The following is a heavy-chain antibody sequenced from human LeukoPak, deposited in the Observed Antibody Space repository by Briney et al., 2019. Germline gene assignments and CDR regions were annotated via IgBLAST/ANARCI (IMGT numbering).Heavy chain of an antibody. CDR2: ISAYNGNT. CDR3: AREGATVTTLVQGFDYYYYGMDV. Sequence: ASVKVSCKASGYTFTSYGISWVRQAPGQGLEWMGWISAYNGNTNYAQKLQGRVTMTTDTSTSTAYMELRSLRSDDTAVYYCAREGATVTTLVQGFDYYYYGMDVWGQGTTVTVSS. CDR1: GYTFTSYG. J-gene: IGHJ6*02. D-gene: IGHD4-17*01. V-gene: IGHV1-18*01.